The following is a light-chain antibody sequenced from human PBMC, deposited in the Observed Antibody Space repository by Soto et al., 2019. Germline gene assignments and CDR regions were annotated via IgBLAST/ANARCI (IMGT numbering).Light chain of an antibody. J-gene: IGLJ1*01. V-gene: IGLV1-51*02. CDR3: GTWDSSLSAGEV. CDR1: SSNIGNKY. CDR2: ENN. Sequence: QSVLTQPPSVSAAPEQKLTIPCSGNSSNIGNKYVSWYQQLPGTAPKLLIYENNKRPSGIPDRFSGSKSGTSATLGITGLQTGDEADYYCGTWDSSLSAGEVFGTGTKVTVL.